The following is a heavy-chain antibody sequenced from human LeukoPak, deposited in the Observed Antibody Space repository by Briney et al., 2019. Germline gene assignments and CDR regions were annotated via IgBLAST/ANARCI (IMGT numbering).Heavy chain of an antibody. V-gene: IGHV1-18*04. CDR1: GYTFTNYY. D-gene: IGHD3-10*01. J-gene: IGHJ4*02. CDR3: AREYGSGSYTGIDY. CDR2: ISAYNSAYNGNT. Sequence: ASVKVSCTAFGYTFTNYYIHWVRQAPGQGLEWMGWISAYNSAYNGNTHYAQKLQGRVTMTTDTSTNTGYMELRSLRSDDTAVYYCAREYGSGSYTGIDYWGQGTLVTVSS.